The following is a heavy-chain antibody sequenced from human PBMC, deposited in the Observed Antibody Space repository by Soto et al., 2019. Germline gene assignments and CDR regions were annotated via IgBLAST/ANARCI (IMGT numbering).Heavy chain of an antibody. CDR1: GFTFVHYA. D-gene: IGHD6-25*01. V-gene: IGHV3-23*01. CDR2: ISGSGESA. J-gene: IGHJ6*02. Sequence: GGSLRLSCAASGFTFVHYALTWVRQSPGKGLEWVADISGSGESAFYADSVKGRFTISRDNSKNMAYMELNSLRAEDTAVYYCAKSHSSAAVYYYYYGMDVWGQGTTVTVSS. CDR3: AKSHSSAAVYYYYYGMDV.